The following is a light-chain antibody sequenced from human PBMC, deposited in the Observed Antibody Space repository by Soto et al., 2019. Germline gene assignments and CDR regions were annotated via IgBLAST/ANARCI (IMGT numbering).Light chain of an antibody. V-gene: IGKV3-20*01. CDR1: QNVYSNF. J-gene: IGKJ3*01. CDR2: GTS. CDR3: NQYGNSPLT. Sequence: ETVLTQSPGTLSLSPGDRATLSCRASQNVYSNFVGWYQQRPGQAPRLLIYGTSTRATDIPDRFSGSGSGTDFTLTISRLEPDDFAVYFCNQYGNSPLTFGPGTKVDF.